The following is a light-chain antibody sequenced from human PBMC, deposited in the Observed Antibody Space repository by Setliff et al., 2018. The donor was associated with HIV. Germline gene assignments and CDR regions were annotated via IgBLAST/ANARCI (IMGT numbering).Light chain of an antibody. CDR2: HNS. J-gene: IGLJ1*01. CDR1: RSNVGAHYD. V-gene: IGLV1-40*01. Sequence: QSVLTQPPSVSGAPGQRVTISSSGSRSNVGAHYDVHWYQQLPGTAPKLLIYHNSNRPSGVPDRFSGSKSGSSASLAIAGLQPEDEADYYCQSYDSSLNGYVFGTGTKVTVL. CDR3: QSYDSSLNGYV.